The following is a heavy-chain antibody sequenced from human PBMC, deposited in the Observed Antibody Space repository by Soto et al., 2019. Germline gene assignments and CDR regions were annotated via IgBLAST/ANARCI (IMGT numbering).Heavy chain of an antibody. Sequence: QVQLQESGPGLVKPSQTLSLRCAVSGVSINSDPYFRSWIRQYPGKGLEWIGYIYSSGTTYYNPSLLSRVRMSLDTSGNKFSMRLSSVTGAATAVYFCARGAGYGDTVREYFFDFWGQGALVTVSS. V-gene: IGHV4-31*11. D-gene: IGHD3-9*01. CDR2: IYSSGTT. CDR1: GVSINSDPYF. CDR3: ARGAGYGDTVREYFFDF. J-gene: IGHJ4*02.